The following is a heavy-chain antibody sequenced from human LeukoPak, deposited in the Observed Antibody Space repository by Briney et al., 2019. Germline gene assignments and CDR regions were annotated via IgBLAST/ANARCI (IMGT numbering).Heavy chain of an antibody. V-gene: IGHV3-48*01. D-gene: IGHD2-2*01. CDR2: IIDSGKTV. CDR1: GFTFSNYS. J-gene: IGHJ5*02. Sequence: GGSLRLSCAVSGFTFSNYSMNWVRQTPGKGLEWIAYIIDSGKTVYYADSVKGRFTISRDNAKNSLYLQVNSLRAEDTAVYYCATGRSMPTWGQGTLVTVSS. CDR3: ATGRSMPT.